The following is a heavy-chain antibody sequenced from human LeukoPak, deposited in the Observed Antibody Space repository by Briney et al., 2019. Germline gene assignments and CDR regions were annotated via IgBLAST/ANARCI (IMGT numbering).Heavy chain of an antibody. CDR1: GGTFSSYA. J-gene: IGHJ6*03. CDR3: ARSPFDYGGNSYYYYYMDV. CDR2: IIPIFGTA. Sequence: HGASVKVSCKASGGTFSSYATSWVRQAPGQGLEWMGGIIPIFGTANYAQKFQGRVTITTDESTSTAYMELSSLRSEDTAVYYCARSPFDYGGNSYYYYYMDVWGQGTLVTVSS. V-gene: IGHV1-69*05. D-gene: IGHD4-23*01.